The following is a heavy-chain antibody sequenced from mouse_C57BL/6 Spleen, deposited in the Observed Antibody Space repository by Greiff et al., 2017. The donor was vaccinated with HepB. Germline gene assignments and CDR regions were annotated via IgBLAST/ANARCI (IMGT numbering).Heavy chain of an antibody. CDR1: GYTFTDYY. CDR3: ARQLSHY. Sequence: VQLQQSGPELVKPGASVKISCKASGYTFTDYYMNWVKQSHGKSLEWIGDINPNNGGTSYNQKFKGKATLTVDKSSSTAYMELRSLTSEDSAVYYCARQLSHYWGQGTTLTVSS. V-gene: IGHV1-26*01. D-gene: IGHD3-2*02. CDR2: INPNNGGT. J-gene: IGHJ2*01.